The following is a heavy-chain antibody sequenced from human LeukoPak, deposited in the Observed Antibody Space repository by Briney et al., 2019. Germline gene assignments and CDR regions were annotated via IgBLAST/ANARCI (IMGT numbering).Heavy chain of an antibody. CDR3: AKRIQSAMATGY. CDR2: ISGSGGST. Sequence: GGSLRLPCAASGFTFSSYAMSWVRQAPGKGLEWVSAISGSGGSTYYADSVKGRFTISRDNSKNTLYLQMNSLRAEDTAVYYCAKRIQSAMATGYRGQGTLVTVSS. J-gene: IGHJ4*02. CDR1: GFTFSSYA. D-gene: IGHD5-18*01. V-gene: IGHV3-23*01.